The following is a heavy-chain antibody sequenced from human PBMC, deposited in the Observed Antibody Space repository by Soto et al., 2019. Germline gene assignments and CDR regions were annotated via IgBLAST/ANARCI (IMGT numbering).Heavy chain of an antibody. CDR1: GGSISSHY. D-gene: IGHD5-12*01. Sequence: SETLSLTCTVSGGSISSHYWSWIRQPAGKGLEWIGRIYASGSTNYNPSLKSRVTMSLDTSRNRFSLKLTSVTAADTAMYYCARAGGYEVQGSNWFGPWGRGILVTAPQ. CDR2: IYASGST. J-gene: IGHJ5*02. V-gene: IGHV4-4*07. CDR3: ARAGGYEVQGSNWFGP.